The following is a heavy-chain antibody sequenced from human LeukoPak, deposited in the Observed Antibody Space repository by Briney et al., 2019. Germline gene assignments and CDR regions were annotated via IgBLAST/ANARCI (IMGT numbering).Heavy chain of an antibody. D-gene: IGHD2-2*03. V-gene: IGHV4-38-2*02. CDR2: IYHSGST. CDR1: GYSISSGYY. J-gene: IGHJ3*02. Sequence: SETLSLTCAVSGYSISSGYYWGWSRQPPGNGVEWIGSIYHSGSTYYNPSLKSRVTISVDTSKNQFSLKLSSVMAPDTAVYYCAREGLDSPRVDAFDIWGQGTMVTVSS. CDR3: AREGLDSPRVDAFDI.